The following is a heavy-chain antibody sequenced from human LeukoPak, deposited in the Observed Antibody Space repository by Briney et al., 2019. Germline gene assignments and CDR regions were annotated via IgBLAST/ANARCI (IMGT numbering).Heavy chain of an antibody. Sequence: GASVKVSCKASGYTFTSYYMHWVRQAPGQGLEWMGIINPSGGSTSYAQKFQGRVTMTRDTSTSTVYMELSSLRSEDTAVYYCARCWLSYGAQTYYYYGMDVWGQGTTVTVSS. D-gene: IGHD4/OR15-4a*01. CDR3: ARCWLSYGAQTYYYYGMDV. V-gene: IGHV1-46*01. CDR2: INPSGGST. CDR1: GYTFTSYY. J-gene: IGHJ6*02.